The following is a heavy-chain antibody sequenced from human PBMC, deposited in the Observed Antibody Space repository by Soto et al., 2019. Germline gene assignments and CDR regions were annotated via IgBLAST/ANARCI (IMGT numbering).Heavy chain of an antibody. D-gene: IGHD6-13*01. V-gene: IGHV4-34*01. J-gene: IGHJ5*02. CDR1: GGSFSGYY. CDR3: ARARRGSSSWYRNWFDP. CDR2: INHSGST. Sequence: QVQLQQWGAGLLKPSETLPLTCAVYGGSFSGYYWSWIRQPPGKGLEWSGEINHSGSTNYNPSLKSRVTISVDTSKNQFSLKLSSVTAADTAVYYCARARRGSSSWYRNWFDPWGQGTLVTVSS.